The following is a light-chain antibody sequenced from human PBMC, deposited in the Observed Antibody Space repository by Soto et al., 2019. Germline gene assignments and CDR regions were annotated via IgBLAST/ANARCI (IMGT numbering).Light chain of an antibody. Sequence: EIVMTQSPATLSVSPGERATLSCRATQSVSSNLAWYHQKPGQAPRLLIYGASTRATGIPARFSGSGSGTDFNLTISSLQSEDFAVYYCQQYNNWPPRTFGQGTKVEIK. J-gene: IGKJ1*01. CDR2: GAS. CDR3: QQYNNWPPRT. V-gene: IGKV3-15*01. CDR1: QSVSSN.